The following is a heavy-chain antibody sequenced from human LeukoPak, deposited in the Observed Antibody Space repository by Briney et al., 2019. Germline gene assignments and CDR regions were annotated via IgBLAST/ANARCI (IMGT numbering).Heavy chain of an antibody. CDR2: IYYSGSS. D-gene: IGHD2-2*01. J-gene: IGHJ4*02. V-gene: IGHV4-59*01. CDR3: ARFRRAGPAAMFDY. CDR1: GDSISSYY. Sequence: SETLSLTCTVSGDSISSYYWSWIRQPPGKGLEWIGYIYYSGSSNYNPSLKSRVTISVDTSKNNFSLKLSPVTAADTAVYYCARFRRAGPAAMFDYWGQGTLVTVSS.